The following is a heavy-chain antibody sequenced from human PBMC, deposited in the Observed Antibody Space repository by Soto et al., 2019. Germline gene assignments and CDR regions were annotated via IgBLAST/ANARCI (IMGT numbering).Heavy chain of an antibody. CDR1: GFTFSSYW. Sequence: EVQLVESGGGLVQPGGSLRLSCAASGFTFSSYWMHWVRQAPGKGLVWVSRTNSDGSTTSYADSVKGRFTISRDNAKNTLYLQMNSLRAEDTAVYYCGRVVQGMYHSDYWGQGTLVTVSS. V-gene: IGHV3-74*01. D-gene: IGHD2-2*01. J-gene: IGHJ4*02. CDR2: TNSDGSTT. CDR3: GRVVQGMYHSDY.